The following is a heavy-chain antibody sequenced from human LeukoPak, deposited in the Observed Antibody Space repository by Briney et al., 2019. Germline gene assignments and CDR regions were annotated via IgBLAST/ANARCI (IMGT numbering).Heavy chain of an antibody. V-gene: IGHV1-2*02. CDR3: ARARLDYRGLKHHFVY. J-gene: IGHJ4*02. Sequence: ASVKISCKTSGYSFIGYYVNWVRQALGQGLEWMGWINPNRGDTKYAQKFQGRVTMTRDTSITTTYMELSRIRSDDTAVYYCARARLDYRGLKHHFVYWGQGTLVTVSS. CDR2: INPNRGDT. CDR1: GYSFIGYY. D-gene: IGHD4/OR15-4a*01.